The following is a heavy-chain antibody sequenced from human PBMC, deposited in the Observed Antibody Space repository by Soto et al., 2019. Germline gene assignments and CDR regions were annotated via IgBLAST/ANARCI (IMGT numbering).Heavy chain of an antibody. D-gene: IGHD3-3*02. CDR2: IMPVFRTP. J-gene: IGHJ6*02. Sequence: QVHLEQSGAEVKKPGSSVKVSCKASGGTFTSSAISWVRQAPGQGLEWMGGIMPVFRTPDYAQKFQGRVTVSADESTSTAYMELIGLTSDDTAVYYCARDKDRPQLGGNYYSILDVWGQGTTVTVSS. CDR1: GGTFTSSA. V-gene: IGHV1-69*12. CDR3: ARDKDRPQLGGNYYSILDV.